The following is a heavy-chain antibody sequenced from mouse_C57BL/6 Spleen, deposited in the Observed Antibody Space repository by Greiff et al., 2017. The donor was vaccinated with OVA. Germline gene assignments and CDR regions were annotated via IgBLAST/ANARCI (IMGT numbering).Heavy chain of an antibody. CDR1: GYTFTDYN. V-gene: IGHV1-18*01. J-gene: IGHJ1*03. CDR2: INPNNGGT. D-gene: IGHD1-1*01. Sequence: EVQLQQSGPELVKPGASVKIPCKASGYTFTDYNMDWVKQSHGKSLEWIGDINPNNGGTIYNQKFKGKATLTVDKSSSTAYMELRSLTSEDTAVYYCARAGGSSPWYFDVWGTGTTVTVSS. CDR3: ARAGGSSPWYFDV.